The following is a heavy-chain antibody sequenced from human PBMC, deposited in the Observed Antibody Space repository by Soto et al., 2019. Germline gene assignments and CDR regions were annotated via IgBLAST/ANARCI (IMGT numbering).Heavy chain of an antibody. D-gene: IGHD2-8*01. CDR3: ARDVMANNRYHWYFDL. CDR1: GGSFSGYY. Sequence: QVQLQQWGAGLLKPSETLSLTCAVYGGSFSGYYWSWIRQPPGKGLEWIGEITHSGGTNYNPSLKSRVTISVDTSKSQFSLKLSSVTAAYTAVYYCARDVMANNRYHWYFDLWGRGTLVTVSS. CDR2: ITHSGGT. V-gene: IGHV4-34*01. J-gene: IGHJ2*01.